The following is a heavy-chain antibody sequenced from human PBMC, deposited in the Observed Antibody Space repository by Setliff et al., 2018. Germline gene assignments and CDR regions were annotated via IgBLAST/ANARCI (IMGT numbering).Heavy chain of an antibody. CDR3: ARGHTTVSTGY. V-gene: IGHV3-11*01. Sequence: PGGSLRLSCAASGFTFSDYYMSWIRQAPGRGLEWVSYITRSGDAMYYTDSVKGRFTISRDNAKNSLYLQMNSLRAEDTAVYYCARGHTTVSTGYWGQGTLVTV. CDR2: ITRSGDAM. CDR1: GFTFSDYY. D-gene: IGHD4-17*01. J-gene: IGHJ4*02.